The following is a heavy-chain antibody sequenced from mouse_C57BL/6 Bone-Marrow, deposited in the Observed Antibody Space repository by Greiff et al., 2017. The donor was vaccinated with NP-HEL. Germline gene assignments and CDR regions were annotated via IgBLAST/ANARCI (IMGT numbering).Heavy chain of an antibody. J-gene: IGHJ2*01. CDR3: SSCYYDIDY. CDR2: IDPANGNT. Sequence: VQLQQSVAELVRPGASVKLSCTASGYNFKNSYMHWVKQRPEQGLEWIGMIDPANGNTKYAPKFQGKATITADTSSNTAYLQLSSLTSEDTAIYYCSSCYYDIDYWGQGTTLTVSS. V-gene: IGHV14-3*01. D-gene: IGHD2-4*01. CDR1: GYNFKNSY.